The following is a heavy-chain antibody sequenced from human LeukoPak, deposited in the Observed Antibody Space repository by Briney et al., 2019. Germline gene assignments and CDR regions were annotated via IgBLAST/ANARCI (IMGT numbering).Heavy chain of an antibody. Sequence: ASVKVSFKASGYTFTSYYMHWVRQAPGQGREGMGIINPSGGSTSYAQKFQGRVTMTRDTSTSTVYMELSSLRSEDTAVYYCAREGRIVVVPAAILYYGMDVWGQGTTVTVSS. D-gene: IGHD2-2*01. CDR3: AREGRIVVVPAAILYYGMDV. V-gene: IGHV1-46*01. CDR1: GYTFTSYY. CDR2: INPSGGST. J-gene: IGHJ6*02.